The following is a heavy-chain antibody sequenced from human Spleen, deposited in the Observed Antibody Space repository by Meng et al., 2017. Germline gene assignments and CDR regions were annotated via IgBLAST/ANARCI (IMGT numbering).Heavy chain of an antibody. CDR3: ARDYYGSGSYYTYNWFDP. D-gene: IGHD3-10*01. V-gene: IGHV1-18*01. CDR1: GYTFTSYA. CDR2: ISAYNGNT. Sequence: ASVKVSCKASGYTFTSYAMNWVRQAPGQGLEWMGWISAYNGNTNYAQKLQGRVTMTTDTSTSTAYMELRSLRSDDTAVYYCARDYYGSGSYYTYNWFDPWGQGTLVTVSS. J-gene: IGHJ5*02.